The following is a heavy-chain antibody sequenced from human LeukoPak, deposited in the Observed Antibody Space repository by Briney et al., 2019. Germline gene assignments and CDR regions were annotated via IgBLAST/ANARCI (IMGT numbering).Heavy chain of an antibody. V-gene: IGHV6-1*01. CDR3: ARDLAGPFDY. Sequence: SQTLSLTCAISGDSVSSNSAAWNWIRQSPSRGLEWLGRTFYRSRWYNDYSVSMKSRITINPDTSKNQLSLQLKFVTPEDTAVYYCARDLAGPFDYWGQGTLVTVSS. J-gene: IGHJ4*02. CDR1: GDSVSSNSAA. CDR2: TFYRSRWYN. D-gene: IGHD6-13*01.